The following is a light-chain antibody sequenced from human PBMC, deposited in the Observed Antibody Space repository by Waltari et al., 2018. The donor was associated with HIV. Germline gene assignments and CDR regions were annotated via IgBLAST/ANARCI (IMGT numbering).Light chain of an antibody. Sequence: QSALTQPASVSGSPGQSITISCTGASSDVGGYNSVSWYHQRPGKAPKLMIYNVRNRPSGVSNRFSGSQSGNTASLTISGLQADDEADYYCSSSTSSTTLEIFGGGTKLTVL. CDR2: NVR. V-gene: IGLV2-14*03. CDR3: SSSTSSTTLEI. J-gene: IGLJ2*01. CDR1: SSDVGGYNS.